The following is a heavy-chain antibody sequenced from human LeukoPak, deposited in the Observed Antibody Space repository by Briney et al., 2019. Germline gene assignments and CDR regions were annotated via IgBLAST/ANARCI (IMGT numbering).Heavy chain of an antibody. V-gene: IGHV1-69*01. CDR2: IIPIFGTA. CDR1: GGTFSSYA. J-gene: IGHJ4*02. Sequence: GASVKVSCKASGGTFSSYAISWVRQAPGQGLEWMGGIIPIFGTANYAQKFQGRVTITADESTSTAYMELSSLRSEDTAVYYCARKLGYCSSTSCYTIFDYWGQGTLVTVSS. CDR3: ARKLGYCSSTSCYTIFDY. D-gene: IGHD2-2*02.